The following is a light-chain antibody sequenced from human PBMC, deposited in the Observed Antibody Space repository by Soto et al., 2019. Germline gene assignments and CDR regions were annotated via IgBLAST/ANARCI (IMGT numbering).Light chain of an antibody. CDR1: QSISSW. CDR3: QQYNSYSRT. CDR2: KAS. J-gene: IGKJ2*01. V-gene: IGKV1-5*03. Sequence: DIQMTQSPSTLSASVGDRVTITCRASQSISSWLAWYQQKPGKAPKLLIYKASSLESEVPSRFSGSGSGTEFTLTISSLQPDDFETYYCQQYNSYSRTFGQGTKLEIK.